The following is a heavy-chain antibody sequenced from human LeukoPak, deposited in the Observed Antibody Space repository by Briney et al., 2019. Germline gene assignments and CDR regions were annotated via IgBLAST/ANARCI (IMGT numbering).Heavy chain of an antibody. J-gene: IGHJ5*02. Sequence: SETLSLTCDVYGGSFSGYYWSWIRQPPGKGLEWIGEINHSGSTNYNPSLKSRVTISVDTSKNQFALKLSSVTAADTAVYYCARDTTLYYGSGSFSNWFDPWGQGTLVTVSS. CDR1: GGSFSGYY. CDR3: ARDTTLYYGSGSFSNWFDP. V-gene: IGHV4-34*01. CDR2: INHSGST. D-gene: IGHD3-10*01.